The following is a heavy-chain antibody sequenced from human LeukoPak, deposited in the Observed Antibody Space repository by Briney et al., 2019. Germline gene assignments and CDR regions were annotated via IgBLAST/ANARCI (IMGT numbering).Heavy chain of an antibody. D-gene: IGHD3-22*01. CDR3: ARSEVNWYFDL. J-gene: IGHJ2*01. CDR1: GGSISSSSYY. Sequence: KPSETLSLTCTVSGGSISSSSYYWGWIRQPPGKGLEWIGEINHSGSTNYNPSLKSRVTISVDTSKNQFSLKLSSVTAADTAVYYCARSEVNWYFDLWGRGTLVTVSS. CDR2: INHSGST. V-gene: IGHV4-39*07.